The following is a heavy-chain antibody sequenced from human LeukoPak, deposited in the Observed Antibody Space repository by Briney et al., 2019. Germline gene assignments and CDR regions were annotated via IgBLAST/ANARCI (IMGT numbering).Heavy chain of an antibody. V-gene: IGHV4-39*07. D-gene: IGHD2-2*01. J-gene: IGHJ2*01. CDR1: GGSISSSSYY. CDR2: IYYSGST. Sequence: PSETLSLTCTVSGGSISSSSYYWGWIRQPPGKGLEWIGSIYYSGSTYYNPSLKSRVTISVDTSKNQFSLKLSSVTAADTAVYYCASPSVPAAPDWYFDLWGRGTLVTVSS. CDR3: ASPSVPAAPDWYFDL.